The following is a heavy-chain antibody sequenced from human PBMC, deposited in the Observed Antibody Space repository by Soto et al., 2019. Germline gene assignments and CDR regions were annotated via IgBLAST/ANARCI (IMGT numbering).Heavy chain of an antibody. V-gene: IGHV4-30-2*01. CDR3: ARGFCSSTSCYTNWFDP. J-gene: IGHJ5*02. CDR2: IYHSGST. CDR1: GGSISSGGYS. Sequence: QLQLQESGSGPVKPSQTLSLTCAVSGGSISSGGYSWSWIRQPPGKGLEWIGYIYHSGSTYYNPSLKSRVTISVDRSKNQFSLKLSSVTAADTAVYYCARGFCSSTSCYTNWFDPWGQGTLVTVSS. D-gene: IGHD2-2*02.